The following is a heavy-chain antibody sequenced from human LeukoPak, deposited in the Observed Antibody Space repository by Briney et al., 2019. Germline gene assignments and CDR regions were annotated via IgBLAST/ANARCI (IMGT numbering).Heavy chain of an antibody. D-gene: IGHD1-26*01. CDR3: ARGSGTKYSGSYFYFDY. CDR2: ISYDGSNK. Sequence: GSLRLSCAASGFTFSSYAMHWVRQAPGKGLEWVAVISYDGSNKYYADSVKGRFTISRDNSKNTLYLQMNSLRAEDTAVYYCARGSGTKYSGSYFYFDYWGQGTLVTVSS. V-gene: IGHV3-30*14. CDR1: GFTFSSYA. J-gene: IGHJ4*02.